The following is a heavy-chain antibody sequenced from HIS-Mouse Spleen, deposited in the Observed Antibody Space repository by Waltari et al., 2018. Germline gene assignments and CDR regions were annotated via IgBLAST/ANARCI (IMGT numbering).Heavy chain of an antibody. V-gene: IGHV4-39*07. CDR1: GGFISSSSYY. J-gene: IGHJ2*01. CDR2: IYYRGST. Sequence: QLQLQESGPGLVKPSETLSLTCTVSGGFISSSSYYWGWIRQPPGKGREGIGSIYYRGSTYYNPSLKSRVTISVDTSKNQFSLKLSSVTAADTAVYYCAREIPYSSSWYDWYFDLWGRGTLVTVSS. D-gene: IGHD6-13*01. CDR3: AREIPYSSSWYDWYFDL.